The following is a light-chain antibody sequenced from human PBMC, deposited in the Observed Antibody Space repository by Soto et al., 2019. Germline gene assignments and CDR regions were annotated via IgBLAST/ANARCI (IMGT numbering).Light chain of an antibody. Sequence: QSVLTQSPSVSGAPGQRVTISCTGRSSNIGAGNDIHWYQQFPGAAPKLLIYADNNRPSGVPDRFSGSTSGTSASLAITGLQAEDEADYYCQSYDSNLNAWVFGTGTKLTVL. CDR1: SSNIGAGND. J-gene: IGLJ1*01. CDR2: ADN. CDR3: QSYDSNLNAWV. V-gene: IGLV1-40*01.